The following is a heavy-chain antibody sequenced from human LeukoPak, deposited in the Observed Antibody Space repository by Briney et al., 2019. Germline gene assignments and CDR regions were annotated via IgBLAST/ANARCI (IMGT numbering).Heavy chain of an antibody. CDR3: ARDSVAIYDY. D-gene: IGHD6-19*01. J-gene: IGHJ4*02. V-gene: IGHV1-18*01. CDR1: GYTFTSYG. CDR2: ISAYNGNT. Sequence: ASVKVSCKASGYTFTSYGISWVRQAPGQGGEWMGWISAYNGNTNYAQKLQGRGNITTETNTSTAYMELRSLGSDDTAVYYCARDSVAIYDYWGQGTLVTVSS.